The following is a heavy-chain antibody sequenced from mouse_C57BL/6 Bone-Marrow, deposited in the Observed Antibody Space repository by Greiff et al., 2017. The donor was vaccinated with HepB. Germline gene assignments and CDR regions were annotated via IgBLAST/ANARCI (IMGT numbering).Heavy chain of an antibody. D-gene: IGHD1-1*01. Sequence: QVQLQQPGAELVKPGASVKLSCKASGYTFTSYWMHWVKQRPGRGLEWIGRIEPNSGGPKYNEKFKSKATLTVDKPSSTAYMQLSSLTSEDSAVYYCARGDYYGYYFDYWGQGTTLTVSS. J-gene: IGHJ2*01. CDR2: IEPNSGGP. CDR1: GYTFTSYW. CDR3: ARGDYYGYYFDY. V-gene: IGHV1-72*01.